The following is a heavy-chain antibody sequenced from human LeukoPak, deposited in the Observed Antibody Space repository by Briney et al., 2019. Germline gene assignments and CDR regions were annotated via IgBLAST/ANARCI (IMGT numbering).Heavy chain of an antibody. CDR3: ARHDTYYDILTGYSSHYFDY. Sequence: SETLSLTCTVSGGSISSSSYYWGWIRQPPGKGLEWIGSIYYSGSTYYNPSLKSRVTISVDTSKNQFSLKLSSVTAADTAVYYCARHDTYYDILTGYSSHYFDYWGQGTLVTVSS. D-gene: IGHD3-9*01. CDR1: GGSISSSSYY. J-gene: IGHJ4*02. CDR2: IYYSGST. V-gene: IGHV4-39*01.